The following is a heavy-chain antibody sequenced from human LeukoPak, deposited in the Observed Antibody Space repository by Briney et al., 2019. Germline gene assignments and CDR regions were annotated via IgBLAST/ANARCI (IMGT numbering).Heavy chain of an antibody. D-gene: IGHD2-2*01. CDR2: IFHSGST. J-gene: IGHJ4*02. CDR1: GYSISNGYY. V-gene: IGHV4-38-2*01. CDR3: ARHLAPYCSSTSCFFDY. Sequence: KPSETLSLTCASSGYSISNGYYWGWIRQPPGKGLEWIGSIFHSGSTYYDPSLKSRVTISVDTSKNQFSLKLSSVTAADTAVYYCARHLAPYCSSTSCFFDYWGQGTLVTVSS.